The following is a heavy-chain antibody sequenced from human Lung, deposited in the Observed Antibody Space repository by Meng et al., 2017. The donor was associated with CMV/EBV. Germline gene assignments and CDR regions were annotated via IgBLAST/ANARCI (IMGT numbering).Heavy chain of an antibody. V-gene: IGHV3-48*03. Sequence: LSLTCAASGFTFSSYEMNWVRQAPGKGLEWVSYISSSGSTIYYADSVKGRFTISRDNAKNSLYLQMNSLRAEDTAVYYCAREVLVPAAIRYYYYGMDVWXQGTTVXVSS. CDR1: GFTFSSYE. D-gene: IGHD2-2*01. J-gene: IGHJ6*02. CDR2: ISSSGSTI. CDR3: AREVLVPAAIRYYYYGMDV.